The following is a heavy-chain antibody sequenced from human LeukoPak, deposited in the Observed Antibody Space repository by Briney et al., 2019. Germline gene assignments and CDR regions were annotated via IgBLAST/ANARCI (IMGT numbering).Heavy chain of an antibody. D-gene: IGHD1-14*01. Sequence: PGGSLRLSCAASGFTFSSYSMNWVRQAPGKGLEWVSSISSSSSYIYYAGSVKGRFTISRDNAKNSLYLQMNSLRAEDTAVYYCARESVTAYYYYGMDVWGQGTTVTVSS. V-gene: IGHV3-21*01. CDR1: GFTFSSYS. CDR2: ISSSSSYI. J-gene: IGHJ6*02. CDR3: ARESVTAYYYYGMDV.